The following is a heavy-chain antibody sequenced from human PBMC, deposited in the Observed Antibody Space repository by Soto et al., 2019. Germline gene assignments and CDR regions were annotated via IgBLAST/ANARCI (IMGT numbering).Heavy chain of an antibody. CDR1: GYTFTSYA. V-gene: IGHV1-3*01. Sequence: ASVKVSCKASGYTFTSYAMHWVRQAPGQRLEWMGWINAGNGNTKYSQKCQGRVTITRDTSASTAYMELSSLRSEDTAVYYCARGYEIVRSSYNWFDPWGQGTLVTVSS. J-gene: IGHJ5*02. CDR3: ARGYEIVRSSYNWFDP. CDR2: INAGNGNT. D-gene: IGHD3-9*01.